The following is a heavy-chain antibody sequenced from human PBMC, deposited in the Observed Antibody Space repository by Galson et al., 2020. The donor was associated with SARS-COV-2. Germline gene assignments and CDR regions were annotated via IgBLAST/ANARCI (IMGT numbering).Heavy chain of an antibody. J-gene: IGHJ4*02. CDR1: GVSIRSGGYY. V-gene: IGHV4-31*03. CDR3: ARELSDSSGWVNFDY. Sequence: SKTLYLTVTVSGVSIRSGGYYWSWIRQHPGKGLEWIGYIYYSGSTYYNPSLKSRVTISVDTSKNQFSLKLSSVTAADTAVYYCARELSDSSGWVNFDYWGQGTLVTVSS. D-gene: IGHD3-22*01. CDR2: IYYSGST.